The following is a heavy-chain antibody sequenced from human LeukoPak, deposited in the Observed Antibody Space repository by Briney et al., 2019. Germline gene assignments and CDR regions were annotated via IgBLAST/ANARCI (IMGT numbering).Heavy chain of an antibody. Sequence: GGSLRLSCAASGFTFSSYWMHWVRQTLGKGLVWVSRINSDASSTIYADAVKGRFTISRDNAKNTLYLQMNSLRAEDTAVYYCTRQGSNAFDIWGQGTMVTVSS. CDR1: GFTFSSYW. J-gene: IGHJ3*02. CDR2: INSDASST. V-gene: IGHV3-74*01. CDR3: TRQGSNAFDI.